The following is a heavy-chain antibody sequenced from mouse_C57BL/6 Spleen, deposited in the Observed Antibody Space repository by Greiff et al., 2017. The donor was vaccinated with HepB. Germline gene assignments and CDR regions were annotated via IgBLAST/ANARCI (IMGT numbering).Heavy chain of an antibody. D-gene: IGHD1-1*01. Sequence: DVKLQESGPGLVKPSQSLSLTCSVTGYSITSGYYWNWIRQFPGNKLEWMGYISYDGSNNYNPSLKNRISITRDTSKNQFFLKLNSVTTEDTATYYCARDYYYGSSGYYAMDYWGQGTSVTVSS. CDR2: ISYDGSN. V-gene: IGHV3-6*01. CDR1: GYSITSGYY. CDR3: ARDYYYGSSGYYAMDY. J-gene: IGHJ4*01.